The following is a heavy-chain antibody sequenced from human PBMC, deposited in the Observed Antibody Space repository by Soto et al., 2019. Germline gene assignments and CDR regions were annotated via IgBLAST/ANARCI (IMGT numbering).Heavy chain of an antibody. CDR3: ARDSIAAAGRDY. Sequence: ESGGGLVKPGGSLRLSCAASGFTFSSYSMNWVRQAPGKGLEWVSSISSSSSYIYYADSVKGRFTISRDNAKNSLYLQMNSLRAEDTAVYYCARDSIAAAGRDYWGQGTLVTVSS. V-gene: IGHV3-21*01. CDR1: GFTFSSYS. CDR2: ISSSSSYI. J-gene: IGHJ4*02. D-gene: IGHD6-13*01.